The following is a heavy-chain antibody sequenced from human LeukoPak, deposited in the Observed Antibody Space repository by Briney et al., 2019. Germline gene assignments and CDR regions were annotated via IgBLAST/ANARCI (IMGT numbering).Heavy chain of an antibody. V-gene: IGHV4-59*08. CDR1: GGSISSYY. CDR3: ARRDYATFDY. CDR2: IYYSRST. J-gene: IGHJ4*02. Sequence: SETLSLTCTVSGGSISSYYWSWIRQPPGKGLEWIGYIYYSRSTNYNPSLKSRVTISVDTPKNQFSLKLSSVTAADTAVYYCARRDYATFDYWGQGSLVTVSS. D-gene: IGHD3-16*01.